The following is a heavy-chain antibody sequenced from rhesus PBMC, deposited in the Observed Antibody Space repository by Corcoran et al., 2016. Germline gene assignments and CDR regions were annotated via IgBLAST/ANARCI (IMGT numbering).Heavy chain of an antibody. CDR2: INWSGGST. CDR1: GFTLDDYA. J-gene: IGHJ4*01. V-gene: IGHV3-201*01. CDR3: TRVQYQYYFDY. D-gene: IGHD3-3*01. Sequence: EVQLVESGGGVVQPGGSLRLACAASGFTLDDYAMHGVRQAPGKGLEWVSGINWSGGSTYYADSVKGQFTISRDNAKNSLYLQMGSLRAEDMAVYYCTRVQYQYYFDYWGQGVLVTVSS.